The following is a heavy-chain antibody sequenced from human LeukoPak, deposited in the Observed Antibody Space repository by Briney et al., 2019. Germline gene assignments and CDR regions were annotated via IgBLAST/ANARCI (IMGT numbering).Heavy chain of an antibody. D-gene: IGHD4-11*01. CDR3: ARYSTVTVYYFDY. J-gene: IGHJ4*02. Sequence: ASVKVSCKASGYTFTGYYIHWVRQAPRQGLEWMGWINPNSGGTNYAQKFQGRVTMTRDTSISTAYMELSRLRSDDTAVYYCARYSTVTVYYFDYWGQGTLVTVSS. V-gene: IGHV1-2*02. CDR1: GYTFTGYY. CDR2: INPNSGGT.